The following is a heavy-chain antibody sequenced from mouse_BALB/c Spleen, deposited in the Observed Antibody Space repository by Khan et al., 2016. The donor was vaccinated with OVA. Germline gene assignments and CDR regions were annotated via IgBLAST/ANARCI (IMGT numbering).Heavy chain of an antibody. J-gene: IGHJ2*01. CDR1: GYTLTSYY. Sequence: QIQLVQSGPELVKPGASVKMSCKASGYTLTSYYIHWVKQRPGQGLEWIGWIYPADGSTKYNEKFKGKTTLTTDKSSSTAYMLLSSLTSEDSAIYFCTRGYYGYRDYWGQGTTLTVSS. CDR2: IYPADGST. CDR3: TRGYYGYRDY. V-gene: IGHV1S56*01. D-gene: IGHD1-2*01.